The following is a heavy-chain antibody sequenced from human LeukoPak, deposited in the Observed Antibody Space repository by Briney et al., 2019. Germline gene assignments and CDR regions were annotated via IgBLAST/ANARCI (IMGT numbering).Heavy chain of an antibody. V-gene: IGHV3-11*04. CDR1: GFDFRGSF. CDR3: AREGVTGAFFV. J-gene: IGHJ4*02. D-gene: IGHD2-21*02. Sequence: GGSLRLSCEASGFDFRGSFMRWIRQAPGKGLERVSYISTTGSTTFDADSVKGRFTISRDNAKNSVYLQMNRLRVEDTGVYYCAREGVTGAFFVWGQGALVTVSS. CDR2: ISTTGSTT.